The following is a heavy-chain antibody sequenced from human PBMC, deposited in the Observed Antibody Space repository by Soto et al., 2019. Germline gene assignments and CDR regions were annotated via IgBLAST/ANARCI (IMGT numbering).Heavy chain of an antibody. CDR3: ATANWSHHYFDP. J-gene: IGHJ5*02. D-gene: IGHD1-1*01. CDR1: GGSISSYY. Sequence: SETLSLTCIVSGGSISSYYWSWIRQPPGKGLEWIGYIYYSGSTNYNPSLKSRVTISVDTSKNQFSLKVTSVTAADTAVYYCATANWSHHYFDPWGKGTLVTVSS. CDR2: IYYSGST. V-gene: IGHV4-59*12.